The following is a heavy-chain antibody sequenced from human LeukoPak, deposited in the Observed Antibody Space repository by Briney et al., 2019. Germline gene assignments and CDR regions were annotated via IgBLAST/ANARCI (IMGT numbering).Heavy chain of an antibody. Sequence: GGPLRLSCAASGFTFSSYSMIWVRQAPGKGLEWVSSISSSSRYRYYADSVKGRFTISRDNAKNSLYLQMNSLRAEDTAVYYCARVKEASAFDIWGQGTMVTVSS. CDR1: GFTFSSYS. D-gene: IGHD5-12*01. V-gene: IGHV3-21*01. J-gene: IGHJ3*02. CDR2: ISSSSRYR. CDR3: ARVKEASAFDI.